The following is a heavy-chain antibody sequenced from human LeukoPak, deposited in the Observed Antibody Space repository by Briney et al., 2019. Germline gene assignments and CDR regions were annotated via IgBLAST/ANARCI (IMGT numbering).Heavy chain of an antibody. CDR3: ATRYSSGLYYFDY. CDR1: GGTFSSYA. Sequence: ASVKVSCKASGGTFSSYAISWVRQATGQGLEWMGGIIPIFGTANYAQKFQGRVMITTDESTSTAYMELSSLRSEDTAVYYCATRYSSGLYYFDYWGQGTLVTVSS. V-gene: IGHV1-69*05. CDR2: IIPIFGTA. D-gene: IGHD6-19*01. J-gene: IGHJ4*02.